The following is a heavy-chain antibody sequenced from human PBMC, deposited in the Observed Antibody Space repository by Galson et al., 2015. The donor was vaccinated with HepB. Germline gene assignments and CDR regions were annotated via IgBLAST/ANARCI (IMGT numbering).Heavy chain of an antibody. CDR2: IRYDGSNK. CDR1: GFTFSSYG. CDR3: AKTENAYGGWFSVY. V-gene: IGHV3-30*02. J-gene: IGHJ4*02. Sequence: SLRLSCAASGFTFSSYGMHWVRQAPGKGLEWVAFIRYDGSNKYYADSVKGRFTISRDNSKNTLYLQMNSLRAEDTAVYYCAKTENAYGGWFSVYWGQGTLVTVSS. D-gene: IGHD6-19*01.